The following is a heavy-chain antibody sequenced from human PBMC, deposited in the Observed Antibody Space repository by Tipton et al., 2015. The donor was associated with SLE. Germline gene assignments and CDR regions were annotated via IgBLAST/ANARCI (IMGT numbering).Heavy chain of an antibody. CDR1: GFIFSDYS. Sequence: SLRLSCAASGFIFSDYSMNWVRQAPGKGLEWASSISSSSRYIYHAESLKGRFTISRDNSKNTLYLQMNRLRAEDTAVYYCARDLLLFYYYMDVWGKGTTVTVSS. CDR3: ARDLLLFYYYMDV. D-gene: IGHD2-2*01. CDR2: ISSSSRYI. J-gene: IGHJ6*03. V-gene: IGHV3-21*01.